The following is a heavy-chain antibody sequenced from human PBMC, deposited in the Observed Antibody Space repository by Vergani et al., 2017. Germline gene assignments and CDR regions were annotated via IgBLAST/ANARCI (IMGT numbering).Heavy chain of an antibody. V-gene: IGHV4-4*03. CDR1: GGSISGTNW. D-gene: IGHD3-22*01. Sequence: QVQLQESGPGLVKPPGTLSLTCAVSGGSISGTNWWSWVRQSPGKGLEWIGEIYHSGSTNYNPSLKSRVTISVDTSKNQFSLKLSSVTAADTAVYYCASLNYYYDSSGYSTGYYFDYWGQGTLVTVSS. CDR3: ASLNYYYDSSGYSTGYYFDY. CDR2: IYHSGST. J-gene: IGHJ4*02.